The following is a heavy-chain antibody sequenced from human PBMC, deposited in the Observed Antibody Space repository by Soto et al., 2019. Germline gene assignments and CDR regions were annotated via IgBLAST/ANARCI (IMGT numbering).Heavy chain of an antibody. CDR1: GYSFVSYW. V-gene: IGHV5-51*01. D-gene: IGHD3-10*01. J-gene: IGHJ5*02. Sequence: GESLKISCKGSGYSFVSYWIAWVRQMPGKGLEWMGSIYPGDSDTTYSPSIQGQVTISADKSSTTVYLQWNTLKASDTAMYYCARLSIGGSFFFDPWGQGTLVTVSS. CDR3: ARLSIGGSFFFDP. CDR2: IYPGDSDT.